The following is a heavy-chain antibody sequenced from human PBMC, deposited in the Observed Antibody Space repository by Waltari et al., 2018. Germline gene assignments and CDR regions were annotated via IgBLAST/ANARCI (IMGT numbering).Heavy chain of an antibody. CDR2: LVPEDGEA. CDR3: TRDRVGYCSGGTCYSRWFDP. Sequence: QVQLVQSGAEVKKPGASVKVSCRVSGYSLTESALHWVRQAPGKGLEGLGGLVPEDGEAVYAQEFQGRVTMTEDTSKDTTYMELSSLTYEDTAVYYCTRDRVGYCSGGTCYSRWFDPWGQGTLVTVSS. D-gene: IGHD2-15*01. V-gene: IGHV1-24*01. J-gene: IGHJ5*02. CDR1: GYSLTESA.